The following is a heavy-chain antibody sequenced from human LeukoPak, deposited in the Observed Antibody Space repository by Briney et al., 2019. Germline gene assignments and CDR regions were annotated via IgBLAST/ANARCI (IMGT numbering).Heavy chain of an antibody. CDR2: IRYDGSNK. J-gene: IGHJ4*02. CDR3: AKDLGRFDYSNYCDH. D-gene: IGHD4-11*01. V-gene: IGHV3-30*02. CDR1: GFTFSSYG. Sequence: GGSLRLSCAASGFTFSSYGMHWVRQAPGKGLEWVAFIRYDGSNKYYADSVKGRFTISRDNSKNTLYLQMNSLRAEDTAVYYCAKDLGRFDYSNYCDHWGQGTLVTVSS.